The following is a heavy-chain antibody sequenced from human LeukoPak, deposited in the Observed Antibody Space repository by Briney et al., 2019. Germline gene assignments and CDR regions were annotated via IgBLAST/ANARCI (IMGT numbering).Heavy chain of an antibody. J-gene: IGHJ6*03. V-gene: IGHV1-69*01. Sequence: SVKVSCKASGSSFSRCAFSWVRQAPGQGPEWIGGITPIDGTANFAQKFQDRVTITADESTNTAYMELSSLRSEDTAVYYCARRHSSGWFPTDYYYYMDVWGKGTTVTVSS. CDR1: GSSFSRCA. D-gene: IGHD6-19*01. CDR3: ARRHSSGWFPTDYYYYMDV. CDR2: ITPIDGTA.